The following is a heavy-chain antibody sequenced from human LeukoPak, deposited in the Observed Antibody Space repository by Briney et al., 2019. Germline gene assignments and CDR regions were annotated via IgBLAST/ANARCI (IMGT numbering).Heavy chain of an antibody. J-gene: IGHJ4*02. V-gene: IGHV1-18*01. D-gene: IGHD3-10*01. CDR1: GYTFTSYG. CDR2: ISAYNGNT. Sequence: GASVKVSCKASGYTFTSYGISWVRQAPGQGLEWMGWISAYNGNTNYAQKLQGRVTMTTDTSTSTAYMELRSLRSDDTAVYYCARAVLSLWFAAYFDYWGQGTLVTVSS. CDR3: ARAVLSLWFAAYFDY.